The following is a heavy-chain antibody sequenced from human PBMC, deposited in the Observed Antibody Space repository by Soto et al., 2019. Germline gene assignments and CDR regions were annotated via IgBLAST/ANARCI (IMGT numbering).Heavy chain of an antibody. V-gene: IGHV4-59*01. D-gene: IGHD3-22*01. J-gene: IGHJ4*01. CDR1: GASISDYY. CDR3: AREAHDTCGYYYYDY. CDR2: IYYSGST. Sequence: QVQLQESGPGLVKPSETLSLTCSVSGASISDYYCGWIRQPPGKGLEWIGYIYYSGSTNYNPSLKSRVTISVDMSKNQFSLKLTSVTAADTAVYYCAREAHDTCGYYYYDYWGQGTLVSVSS.